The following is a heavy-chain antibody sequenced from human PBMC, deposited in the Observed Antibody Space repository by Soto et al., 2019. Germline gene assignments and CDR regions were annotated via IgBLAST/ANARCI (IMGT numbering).Heavy chain of an antibody. V-gene: IGHV3-30-3*01. CDR1: EGTCVAFG. Sequence: PWRPMRDWCVVFEGTCVAFGVHWISQAQGKGLEWVAVISYDGSNKFYADSVKGRFTISRDNSQNTLHLQMNSLRAEDTAVYFCARKEKQFITRAGIDFRGQGALVTVPS. CDR2: ISYDGSNK. J-gene: IGHJ4*02. CDR3: ARKEKQFITRAGIDF. D-gene: IGHD3-10*01.